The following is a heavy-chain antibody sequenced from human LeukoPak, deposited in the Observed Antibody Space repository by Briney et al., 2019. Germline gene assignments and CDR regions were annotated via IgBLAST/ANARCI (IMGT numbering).Heavy chain of an antibody. V-gene: IGHV3-7*05. D-gene: IGHD2-15*01. CDR2: IKQDGSEK. Sequence: PGGSLRLSCAASGFTFSSYSMNWVRQAPGKGLEWVANIKQDGSEKYYVDSVKGRFTISRDNAKNSLYLQMNSLRAEDTAVYYCAREPVVVVAAAFDYWGQGTLVTVSS. CDR3: AREPVVVVAAAFDY. CDR1: GFTFSSYS. J-gene: IGHJ4*02.